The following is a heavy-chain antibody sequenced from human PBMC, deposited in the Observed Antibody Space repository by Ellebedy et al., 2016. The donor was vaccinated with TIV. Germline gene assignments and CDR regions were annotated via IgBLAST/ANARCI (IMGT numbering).Heavy chain of an antibody. CDR1: GFTVSSYY. J-gene: IGHJ6*02. CDR3: ARDVATIPLMVSGYGMDV. Sequence: PGGSLRLSRAASGFTVSSYYMSWVRQAPGKGMEWVSIIYSGGSTYYGDSVKGRFTISRDNSKNTLFLQMNSLRAEDTAVYFCARDVATIPLMVSGYGMDVWGRGTTVTVSS. V-gene: IGHV3-66*01. CDR2: IYSGGST. D-gene: IGHD2-8*01.